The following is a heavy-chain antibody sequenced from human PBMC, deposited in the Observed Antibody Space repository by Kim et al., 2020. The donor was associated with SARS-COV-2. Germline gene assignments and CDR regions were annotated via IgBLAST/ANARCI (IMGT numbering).Heavy chain of an antibody. Sequence: IYAQKFQGRVTMTEDTSTDTAYVELSSLRSEDTAVYYCATDRVGDYKYDYWGQGTLVTVSS. CDR3: ATDRVGDYKYDY. D-gene: IGHD1-26*01. V-gene: IGHV1-24*01. J-gene: IGHJ4*02.